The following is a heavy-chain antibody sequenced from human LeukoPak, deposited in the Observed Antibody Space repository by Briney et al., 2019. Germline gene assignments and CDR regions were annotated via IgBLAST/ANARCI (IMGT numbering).Heavy chain of an antibody. J-gene: IGHJ4*02. CDR3: ARRGGYGSGSYWGVFDY. CDR1: GGSISSSSYY. Sequence: PSETLSLTCTVSGGSISSSSYYWGWIRQPPGKGLEWIGSIYYSGSTYYNPSLKSRVTISVDTSKNQFSLKLSSVTAADTAVYYCARRGGYGSGSYWGVFDYWGQGTLVTVSS. CDR2: IYYSGST. D-gene: IGHD3-10*01. V-gene: IGHV4-39*01.